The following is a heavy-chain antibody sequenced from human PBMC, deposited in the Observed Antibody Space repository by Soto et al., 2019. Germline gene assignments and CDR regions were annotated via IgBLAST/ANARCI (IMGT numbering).Heavy chain of an antibody. J-gene: IGHJ4*02. CDR2: IWYDGSNK. CDR3: ARDNGDCSSTSCRLDY. V-gene: IGHV3-33*01. Sequence: QVQLVESGGGVVQPGRSLRLSCAAAGFTFSSYGMHWVRQAPGKGLEWVAVIWYDGSNKYYADSVKGRFTISRDNSKNTLYLQMNSLRAEDTAVYYCARDNGDCSSTSCRLDYWGQGSLVTVSS. CDR1: GFTFSSYG. D-gene: IGHD2-2*01.